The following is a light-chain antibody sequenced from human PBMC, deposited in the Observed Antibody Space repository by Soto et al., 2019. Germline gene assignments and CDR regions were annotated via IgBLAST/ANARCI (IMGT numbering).Light chain of an antibody. CDR3: SSYATASTGV. Sequence: QSALTQPASVSGSPGQSITISCTGTITDVGSPHYVSWYKQHPGKAPKLMIYDVSNRPSGVSNRFSGSKSGNTASLTISGLQAEDDADYYCSSYATASTGVFGGGTKLTAL. J-gene: IGLJ2*01. CDR1: ITDVGSPHY. V-gene: IGLV2-14*01. CDR2: DVS.